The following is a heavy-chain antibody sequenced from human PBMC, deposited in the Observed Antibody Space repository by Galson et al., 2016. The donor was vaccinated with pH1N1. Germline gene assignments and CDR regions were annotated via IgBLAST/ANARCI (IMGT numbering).Heavy chain of an antibody. CDR2: IIPIFGTT. CDR1: GGTFSNSA. CDR3: ASPAIVRGVVYYHYGMDV. Sequence: SVKVSCKASGGTFSNSAVSWVRQAPGQGLEWMGGIIPIFGTTNYAQKIQGRVTITGDQITSTSYMELSSLRSEDTAIYYCASPAIVRGVVYYHYGMDVWGQGTTVTVSS. D-gene: IGHD3-10*01. J-gene: IGHJ6*02. V-gene: IGHV1-69*13.